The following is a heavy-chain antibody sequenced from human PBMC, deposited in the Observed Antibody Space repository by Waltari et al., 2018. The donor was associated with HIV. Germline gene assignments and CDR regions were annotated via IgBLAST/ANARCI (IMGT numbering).Heavy chain of an antibody. V-gene: IGHV4-61*01. CDR2: IYYSGST. Sequence: QVQLQESGPGLVKPSETLSLTCTVSGGSVSSGHYYWSWIRQPPGKGLEWIGYIYYSGSTNYNPSLKSQVTISIDTSKNQFSLKLRSVTAADTALYYCARSTVVAGSSFDYWGQGTLVTVPS. D-gene: IGHD6-19*01. CDR3: ARSTVVAGSSFDY. CDR1: GGSVSSGHYY. J-gene: IGHJ4*02.